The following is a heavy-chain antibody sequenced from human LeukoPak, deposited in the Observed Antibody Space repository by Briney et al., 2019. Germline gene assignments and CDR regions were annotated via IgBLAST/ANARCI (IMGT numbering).Heavy chain of an antibody. J-gene: IGHJ6*03. V-gene: IGHV4-4*08. CDR1: GGSINTYY. CDR3: ARMVRGRGYYYYFMDV. CDR2: LYTTGST. Sequence: ASETLSLTCTVSGGSINTYYWSWIRQPPGKGLEWIGRLYTTGSTKYNPSLKSRVTISVDTSKQQFYLRLSSVTAADTAVYYCARMVRGRGYYYYFMDVWGKGTTVTISS. D-gene: IGHD3-10*01.